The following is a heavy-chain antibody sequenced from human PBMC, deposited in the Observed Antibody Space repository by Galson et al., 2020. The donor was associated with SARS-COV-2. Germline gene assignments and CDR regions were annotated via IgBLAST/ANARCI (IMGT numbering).Heavy chain of an antibody. CDR1: GYTFTSYW. V-gene: IGHV5-51*01. D-gene: IGHD2-15*01. Sequence: KIGESLKISCKGSGYTFTSYWIGWVRQMPGKGLEWMGIIYPGESATRYSPSFQGQVTISADKSNSTAYLQWSRLKASDTAMYYCARLIGATAINFDYWGQGTLVTVSS. J-gene: IGHJ4*02. CDR2: IYPGESAT. CDR3: ARLIGATAINFDY.